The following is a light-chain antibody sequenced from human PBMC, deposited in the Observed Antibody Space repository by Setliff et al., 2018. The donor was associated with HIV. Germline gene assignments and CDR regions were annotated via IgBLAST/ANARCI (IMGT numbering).Light chain of an antibody. CDR3: LAYTSSRTDV. CDR2: EVS. V-gene: IGLV2-18*02. CDR1: SSDVGSYNR. J-gene: IGLJ1*01. Sequence: QSALTQPPSVSGSPGQSVTISCTGTSSDVGSYNRVSWYQQPPGTAPKLMIYEVSNRPSGVPDRFSGSKSGNTASLIISGLQAEDEADYYCLAYTSSRTDVFGTGTKGTV.